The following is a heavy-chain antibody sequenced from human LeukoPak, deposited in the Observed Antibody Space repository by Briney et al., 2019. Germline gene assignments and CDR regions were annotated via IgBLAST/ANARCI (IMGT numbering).Heavy chain of an antibody. CDR2: ISSSSSYI. D-gene: IGHD2-21*01. J-gene: IGHJ3*02. Sequence: GGSLRLSCAASGFTFSSYSMNWVRQAPGKGLEWVSSISSSSSYIYYADSVKGRFTISRDNSKNTLYLQMNSLRAEDTDVYYCARDLAYCGGECYSGDAFDIWGQGTMVTVSS. CDR1: GFTFSSYS. CDR3: ARDLAYCGGECYSGDAFDI. V-gene: IGHV3-21*01.